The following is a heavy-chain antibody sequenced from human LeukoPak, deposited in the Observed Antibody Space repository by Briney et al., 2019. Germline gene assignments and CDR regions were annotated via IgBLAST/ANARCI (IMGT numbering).Heavy chain of an antibody. V-gene: IGHV4-61*02. Sequence: PSETLSLTCTVSGGSISSGSYYWSWIRQPAGKGLEWIGRIYTSGSTNYNPSLKSRVTISVDTSKNQLSLKLSSVTAEDTAVYYCARDVEMATVNAFHIWGQGTMVTVSS. CDR1: GGSISSGSYY. D-gene: IGHD5-24*01. CDR3: ARDVEMATVNAFHI. CDR2: IYTSGST. J-gene: IGHJ3*02.